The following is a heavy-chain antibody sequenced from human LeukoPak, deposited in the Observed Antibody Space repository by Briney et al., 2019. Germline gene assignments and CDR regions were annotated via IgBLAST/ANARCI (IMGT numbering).Heavy chain of an antibody. CDR3: AKTTTGYSSGRYPGWPVDY. D-gene: IGHD6-19*01. Sequence: GGSLRLSCAASGFTFNNYAVSWVRQAPGKGLEWVSTISGSGGGTYYADSVKGRFTISRDNSKNTLYLQMSSLSTEDTAVYYCAKTTTGYSSGRYPGWPVDYWGQGTLVSVSS. V-gene: IGHV3-23*01. CDR1: GFTFNNYA. CDR2: ISGSGGGT. J-gene: IGHJ4*02.